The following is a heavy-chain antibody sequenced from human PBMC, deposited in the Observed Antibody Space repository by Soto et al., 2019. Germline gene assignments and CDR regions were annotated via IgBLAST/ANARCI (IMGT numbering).Heavy chain of an antibody. V-gene: IGHV3-74*01. Sequence: EVQLVESGGGLVQPGESLRLSCAASGFTFSSYWMHWIRQAPGKGLVWVSRVSSDGSSSVYANSVKGRLTISRDNAKNTLYLQMNSLSDEDTAVYYCARGLPNYSSFDSWGHGTLVTVSS. CDR2: VSSDGSSS. J-gene: IGHJ4*01. D-gene: IGHD4-4*01. CDR1: GFTFSSYW. CDR3: ARGLPNYSSFDS.